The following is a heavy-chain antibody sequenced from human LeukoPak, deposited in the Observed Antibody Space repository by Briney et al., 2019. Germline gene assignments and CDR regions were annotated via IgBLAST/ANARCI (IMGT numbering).Heavy chain of an antibody. Sequence: GGSLRLACAASGFTITNSWMHWVRQAPGKGLVWVSRISSGGSSLDYADSVKGRSTISRDIAKNTLYLQMSSLRPEDTAVYYCAREADNGDYPMNSWGQGTLVSVSS. J-gene: IGHJ4*02. CDR3: AREADNGDYPMNS. D-gene: IGHD4-17*01. CDR1: GFTITNSW. V-gene: IGHV3-74*01. CDR2: ISSGGSSL.